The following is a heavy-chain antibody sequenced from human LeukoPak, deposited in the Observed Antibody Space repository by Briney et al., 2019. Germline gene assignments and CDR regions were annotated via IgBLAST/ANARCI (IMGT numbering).Heavy chain of an antibody. V-gene: IGHV7-4-1*02. CDR1: GYTFTSYA. CDR3: ARDKYCSRTSCYFTGMDV. D-gene: IGHD2-2*01. J-gene: IGHJ6*02. Sequence: ASVKVSCKASGYTFTSYAMNWVRQAPGQGLEWMGWINTNTGNPTYAQGFTGQFVFSLDTSVSTAYLQISSLKAEDTAVYYCARDKYCSRTSCYFTGMDVWGQGTTVTVSS. CDR2: INTNTGNP.